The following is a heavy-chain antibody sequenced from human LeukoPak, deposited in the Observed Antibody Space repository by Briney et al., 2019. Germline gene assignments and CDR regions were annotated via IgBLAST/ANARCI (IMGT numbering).Heavy chain of an antibody. D-gene: IGHD2-15*01. CDR2: INTNTGNP. V-gene: IGHV7-4-1*02. CDR1: GYTFTSYA. CDR3: ARDVDIVVVVAATHYYYYGMDV. Sequence: ASVKVSCKASGYTFTSYAMNWVRQAPGQGLEWMGWINTNTGNPTYAQGFTGRFVFSLDTSVSTAYLQISSLKAEDTAVYYCARDVDIVVVVAATHYYYYGMDVWGQGTTVTVSS. J-gene: IGHJ6*02.